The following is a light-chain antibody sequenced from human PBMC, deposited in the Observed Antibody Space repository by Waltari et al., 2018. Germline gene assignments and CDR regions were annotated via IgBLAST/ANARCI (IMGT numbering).Light chain of an antibody. Sequence: EIVLTQSPATLSLSPGEGATLSCRASQSVSSYLAWYQQKPGQAPRLLIYDASNRATGIPARFSGSGSGTDFTLTISSLEPEDFAVYYCQQRSNLLTFGGGTKVEIK. CDR2: DAS. CDR3: QQRSNLLT. CDR1: QSVSSY. J-gene: IGKJ4*01. V-gene: IGKV3-11*01.